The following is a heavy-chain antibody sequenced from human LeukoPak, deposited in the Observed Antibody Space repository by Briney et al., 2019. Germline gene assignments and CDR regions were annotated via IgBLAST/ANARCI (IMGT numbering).Heavy chain of an antibody. D-gene: IGHD4-17*01. CDR1: GGSFSGYY. Sequence: PSETLSLTCAVYGGSFSGYYWSWIRQPPGKGLEWIGEINHSGSTNYNPSLKSRVTISVDTSKNQFSLKLGSVTAADTAVYYCARHYSSRVYGDFDYWGQGTLVTVSS. CDR3: ARHYSSRVYGDFDY. J-gene: IGHJ4*02. CDR2: INHSGST. V-gene: IGHV4-34*01.